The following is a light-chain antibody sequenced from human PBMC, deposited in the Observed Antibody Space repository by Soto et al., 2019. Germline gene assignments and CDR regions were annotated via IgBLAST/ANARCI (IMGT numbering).Light chain of an antibody. Sequence: EIVLTQSPATLSLSPGERATLSCRASQGVSSYLAWYQQKPGQAPRLPIYDASNRATGIPARFSGSGSGTDFTLTISSLEPEDFAVYYCQQRSNWPVTFGQGTRLEI. V-gene: IGKV3-11*01. J-gene: IGKJ5*01. CDR1: QGVSSY. CDR2: DAS. CDR3: QQRSNWPVT.